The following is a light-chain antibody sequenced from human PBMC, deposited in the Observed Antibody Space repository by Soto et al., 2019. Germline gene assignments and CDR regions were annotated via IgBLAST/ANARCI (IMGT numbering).Light chain of an antibody. V-gene: IGKV3D-20*01. Sequence: EIFFTQSPATLSLSPGERATLSCGASQSVSSYLAWYQQKPGQAPRLLIYDASSRATGIPDRFSGGGSGTDFTLTISRLEPEDFAVYYCQQFSSYPLTFGGGTKVDIK. CDR1: QSVSSY. CDR2: DAS. J-gene: IGKJ4*01. CDR3: QQFSSYPLT.